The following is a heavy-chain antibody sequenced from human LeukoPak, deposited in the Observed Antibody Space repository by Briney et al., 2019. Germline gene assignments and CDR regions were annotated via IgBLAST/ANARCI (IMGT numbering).Heavy chain of an antibody. CDR2: ISGSSSYI. D-gene: IGHD2-15*01. CDR3: ARDLAPYCSGGSCSTFDY. CDR1: GFTFSSYS. Sequence: GGSLRLSCAASGFTFSSYSMNWVRQAPGKGLEWVSSISGSSSYIYYADSVKGRFTISRDNAKNSLYLQMNSLRADDTAIYYCARDLAPYCSGGSCSTFDYWGQGTLVTVSS. J-gene: IGHJ4*02. V-gene: IGHV3-21*01.